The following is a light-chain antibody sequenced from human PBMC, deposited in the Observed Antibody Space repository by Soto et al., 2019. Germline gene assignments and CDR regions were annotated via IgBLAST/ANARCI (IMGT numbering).Light chain of an antibody. J-gene: IGLJ1*01. CDR3: SSYVGSNDV. CDR2: EVS. Sequence: QTAPTQPPSAAGSPGQSVTISCTRPNSDFGDYNYVSWYQHHPGKAPKLMIYEVSKRPSGVPDRFSGSKSGNTASLTVSGLQAEDEADYYCSSYVGSNDVFGTGTKVTV. CDR1: NSDFGDYNY. V-gene: IGLV2-8*01.